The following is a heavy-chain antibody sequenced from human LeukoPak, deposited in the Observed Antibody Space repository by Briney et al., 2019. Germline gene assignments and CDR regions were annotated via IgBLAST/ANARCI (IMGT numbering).Heavy chain of an antibody. CDR2: IYHSGST. Sequence: SGTLSLTCAVSGGSISSSNWWGWVRQPPGKGLEWIGEIYHSGSTNYNPSLKSRVTISVDKSKNQFSLKLSSVTAADTAVYYCARGGGGYDYYYYYGMDVWGKGTTVTVSS. V-gene: IGHV4-4*02. CDR3: ARGGGGYDYYYYYGMDV. D-gene: IGHD5-12*01. CDR1: GGSISSSNW. J-gene: IGHJ6*04.